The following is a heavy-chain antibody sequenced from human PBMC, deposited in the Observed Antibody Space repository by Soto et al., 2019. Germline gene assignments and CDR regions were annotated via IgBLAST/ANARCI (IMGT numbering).Heavy chain of an antibody. Sequence: GGSLRLSCAASGFTFSSYAMSWVRQAPGKGLEWVSAISGSGGSTYYADSVKGRFTISRDNSKNPLYLQMNSLRAEDTAVYYGAKGGGDIVVVVAATDYYYGMDVWGQGTTVTVSS. J-gene: IGHJ6*02. CDR3: AKGGGDIVVVVAATDYYYGMDV. CDR1: GFTFSSYA. D-gene: IGHD2-15*01. V-gene: IGHV3-23*01. CDR2: ISGSGGST.